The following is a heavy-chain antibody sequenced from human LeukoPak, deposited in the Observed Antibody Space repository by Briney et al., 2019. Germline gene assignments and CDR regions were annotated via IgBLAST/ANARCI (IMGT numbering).Heavy chain of an antibody. J-gene: IGHJ4*02. V-gene: IGHV3-23*01. Sequence: GGSLRLSCAASGFTFSGYAMSWVRQAPGRGLEWVSSISSDGVTTYYAESVRGRFTISRDNSKNTLSLQLSSLRDDDTAIYYCAKMSGYYWGVNWGQGTLVTVSS. CDR2: ISSDGVTT. CDR3: AKMSGYYWGVN. D-gene: IGHD3-3*01. CDR1: GFTFSGYA.